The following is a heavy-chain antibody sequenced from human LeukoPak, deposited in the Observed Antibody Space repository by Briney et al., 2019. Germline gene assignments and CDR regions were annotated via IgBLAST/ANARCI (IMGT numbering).Heavy chain of an antibody. V-gene: IGHV3-21*01. D-gene: IGHD6-13*01. CDR1: GFTFSSYT. CDR2: ISSSSSYI. Sequence: GGSLRLSCAASGFTFSSYTMNWVRQAPGKGLEWVSSISSSSSYIYYADSVKGRFTISRDDAKNSLYLQMNSLRAEDTAVYYCASLSRWSVDYWGQGTLVTVSS. J-gene: IGHJ4*02. CDR3: ASLSRWSVDY.